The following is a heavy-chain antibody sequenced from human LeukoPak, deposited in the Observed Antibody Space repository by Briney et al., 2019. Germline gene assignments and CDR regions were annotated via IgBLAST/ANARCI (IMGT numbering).Heavy chain of an antibody. CDR3: ARCRYSSGWYRSYFDY. J-gene: IGHJ4*02. Sequence: SETLSLTCAVYGGSFSGYYWSWIRQPPGKGLEWIGEINHSGSTNYNPSLKRRVTISVDTSKNQFSLKLSSVTAADTAVYYCARCRYSSGWYRSYFDYWGQGTLVTVAS. CDR2: INHSGST. CDR1: GGSFSGYY. V-gene: IGHV4-34*01. D-gene: IGHD6-19*01.